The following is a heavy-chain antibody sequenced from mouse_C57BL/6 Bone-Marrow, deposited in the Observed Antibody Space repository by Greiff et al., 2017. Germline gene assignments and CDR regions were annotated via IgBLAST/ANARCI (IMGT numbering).Heavy chain of an antibody. CDR1: GFTFSSYA. CDR3: ARDRLWLPYYYAMDY. J-gene: IGHJ4*01. CDR2: ISDGGSYT. V-gene: IGHV5-4*01. Sequence: EVQRVESGGGLVKPGGSLKLSCAASGFTFSSYAMSWVRQTPEKRLEWVATISDGGSYTYYPDNVKGRFTISRDNAKNNLYLQMSHLKSEDTAMYYCARDRLWLPYYYAMDYWCQGTSVTVSS. D-gene: IGHD2-2*01.